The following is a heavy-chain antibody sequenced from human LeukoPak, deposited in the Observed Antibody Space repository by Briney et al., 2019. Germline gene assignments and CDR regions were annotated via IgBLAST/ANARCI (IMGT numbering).Heavy chain of an antibody. D-gene: IGHD3-10*01. V-gene: IGHV4-34*01. CDR1: GGSFCGYY. CDR2: INHSGST. CDR3: ARFMVRGVKLRAFDI. Sequence: SETLSLTCAVYGGSFCGYYWSWIRQPPGKGLEWIGEINHSGSTNYNPSLKSRVTISVDTSKNQFSLKLSSVTAADTAVYYCARFMVRGVKLRAFDIWGQGTMVTVSS. J-gene: IGHJ3*02.